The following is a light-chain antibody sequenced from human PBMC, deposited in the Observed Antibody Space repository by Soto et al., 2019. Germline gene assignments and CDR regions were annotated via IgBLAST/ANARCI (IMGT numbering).Light chain of an antibody. CDR2: WAS. J-gene: IGKJ1*01. CDR1: QSVLYRSNNKNY. Sequence: DIVMTQSPDSLAVSLGERVTINCKSSQSVLYRSNNKNYLAWYQHKPGQPPKLLIYWASTRESGVPDRFSGSGSGTDFTLTISSLQAEDVAVYYCQQYYSTPWTFGQGTKVEIK. CDR3: QQYYSTPWT. V-gene: IGKV4-1*01.